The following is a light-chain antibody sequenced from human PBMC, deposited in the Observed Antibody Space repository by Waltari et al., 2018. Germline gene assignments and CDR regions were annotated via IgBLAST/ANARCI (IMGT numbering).Light chain of an antibody. CDR1: GSDVGNYNY. Sequence: QSALTPPASVSGSPGQSITISCIGTGSDVGNYNYVSWYQCHPGQAPKLMIYDVTERPSGVSDRFSGSKSGNTASLTISGLQTEDEAFYYCSSYTSDSTIVFGGGTRLTVL. CDR3: SSYTSDSTIV. CDR2: DVT. J-gene: IGLJ3*02. V-gene: IGLV2-14*03.